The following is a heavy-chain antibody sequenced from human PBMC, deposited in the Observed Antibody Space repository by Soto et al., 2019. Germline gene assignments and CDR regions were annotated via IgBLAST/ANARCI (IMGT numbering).Heavy chain of an antibody. CDR1: GDFNTNFY. J-gene: IGHJ5*02. CDR3: ARHLSVRGVFDP. CDR2: IYSSGST. V-gene: IGHV4-59*08. D-gene: IGHD3-10*01. Sequence: SETLSLTCTVSGDFNTNFYWSWIRQSPGKGLEWMGFIYSSGSTRYNPSLKSRITMSLDTSKNQFSLRLSSVAAADTAVYYCARHLSVRGVFDPWGQGTLVTVSS.